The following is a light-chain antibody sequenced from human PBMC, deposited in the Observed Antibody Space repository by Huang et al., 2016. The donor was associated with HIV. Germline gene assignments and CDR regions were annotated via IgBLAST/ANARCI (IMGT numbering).Light chain of an antibody. CDR1: QTVSTS. V-gene: IGKV3-11*01. CDR3: QQRSDRPPWT. Sequence: EVVLTQSPATLSVSPGERATLSCRASQTVSTSLAWFQQRPGQAPRLLIYDASNRVTGIPARFSGSGSGTDFTLTISSLETEDFATYYCQQRSDRPPWTFGQGTKVEFK. CDR2: DAS. J-gene: IGKJ1*01.